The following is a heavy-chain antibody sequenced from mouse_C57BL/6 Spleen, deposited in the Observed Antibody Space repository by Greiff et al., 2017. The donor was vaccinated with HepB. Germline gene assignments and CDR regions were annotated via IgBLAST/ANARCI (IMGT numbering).Heavy chain of an antibody. CDR2: IDPEDGAT. V-gene: IGHV14-2*01. Sequence: VQLQQSGAELVKPGASVKLSCTASGFNIKDYYMHWVKQRTEQGLEWIGRIDPEDGATKYAPKFQGKATITADTSSNTAYLQLSSLTSEDTAVYYCARSPYYGSSFDVWGTGTTVTVSS. J-gene: IGHJ1*03. D-gene: IGHD1-1*01. CDR1: GFNIKDYY. CDR3: ARSPYYGSSFDV.